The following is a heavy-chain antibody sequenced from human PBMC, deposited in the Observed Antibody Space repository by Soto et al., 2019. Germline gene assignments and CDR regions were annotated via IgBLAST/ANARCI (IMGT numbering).Heavy chain of an antibody. CDR2: INPSGGST. J-gene: IGHJ5*02. CDR1: GYTFTSYY. D-gene: IGHD2-15*01. V-gene: IGHV1-46*01. CDR3: ARGRVNLVAGNRRGWFDP. Sequence: ASVKVSCKASGYTFTSYYMHWVRQAPGQGLEWMGIINPSGGSTSYAQKFQGRVTMTRDTSTSTVYMELSSPRSEDTAVYYCARGRVNLVAGNRRGWFDPWGQGTLVTVSS.